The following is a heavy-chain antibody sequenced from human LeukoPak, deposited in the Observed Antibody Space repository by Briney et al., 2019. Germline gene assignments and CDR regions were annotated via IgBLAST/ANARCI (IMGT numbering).Heavy chain of an antibody. D-gene: IGHD1-26*01. Sequence: GGSLRLSCAASGFTFSSYAMSWVRQAPGKGLEWVSAISGSGGSTYYADSVKGRFTISRDNSKNTLYLQMNSLRAEDTAVYYCAXGVXIVGATSWFDYWGQGTLVTVSS. CDR2: ISGSGGST. J-gene: IGHJ4*02. CDR1: GFTFSSYA. CDR3: AXGVXIVGATSWFDY. V-gene: IGHV3-23*01.